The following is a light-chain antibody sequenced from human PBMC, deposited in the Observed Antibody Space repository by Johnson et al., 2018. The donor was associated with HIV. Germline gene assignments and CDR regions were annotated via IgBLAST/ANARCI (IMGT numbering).Light chain of an antibody. CDR1: NSNIGNNY. J-gene: IGLJ1*01. Sequence: QAVLTQPPSVSAAPGQKVTISCSGSNSNIGNNYVSWYQQFPGTAPKLLIYDNHRRPSGIPDRFSGSKSGTSATLGITGLQTGDEADYYCGTWDNSLSIGYVFGTGTKVTVL. CDR3: GTWDNSLSIGYV. CDR2: DNH. V-gene: IGLV1-51*01.